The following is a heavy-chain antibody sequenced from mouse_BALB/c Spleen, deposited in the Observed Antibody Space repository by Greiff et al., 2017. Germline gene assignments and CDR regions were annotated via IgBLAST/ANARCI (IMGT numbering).Heavy chain of an antibody. D-gene: IGHD2-10*01. CDR1: GYTFTSYW. CDR3: ARWAYYGNYGYYAMDD. Sequence: QVQLQQPGAELVKPGASVKLSCKASGYTFTSYWMHWVKQRPGQGLEWIGEINPSNGRTNYNEKFKSKATLTVDKSSSTAYMQLSSLTSEDSAVYYCARWAYYGNYGYYAMDDWGQGTSVTVSS. V-gene: IGHV1S81*02. CDR2: INPSNGRT. J-gene: IGHJ4*01.